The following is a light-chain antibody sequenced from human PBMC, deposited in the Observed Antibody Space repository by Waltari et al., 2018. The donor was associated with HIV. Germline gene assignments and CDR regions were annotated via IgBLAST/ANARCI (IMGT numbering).Light chain of an antibody. Sequence: QSALTQPASMSAAPGQSITLTCPGSSSDVGGYDFVSWYQQYPGKAPKLMIFDVNNRPSGVSPRFSGSKSGNTASLTISELQADDEADYYCCSYTRSDTWVFGGGTKLTVL. CDR1: SSDVGGYDF. CDR3: CSYTRSDTWV. J-gene: IGLJ3*02. V-gene: IGLV2-14*03. CDR2: DVN.